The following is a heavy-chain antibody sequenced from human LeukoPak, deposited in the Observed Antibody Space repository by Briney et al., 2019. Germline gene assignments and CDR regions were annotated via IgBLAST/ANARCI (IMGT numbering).Heavy chain of an antibody. CDR1: GYTFTGYY. Sequence: ASVKVSCKASGYTFTGYYMHWVRQAPGQGLEWMGWINPNSGGTNYAQKFQGRVTMTRDTSISTAYMELSRLRSDDTAVYYCTRDDYSNGRGFDYWGQGTLVTVSS. CDR3: TRDDYSNGRGFDY. J-gene: IGHJ4*02. V-gene: IGHV1-2*02. D-gene: IGHD4-11*01. CDR2: INPNSGGT.